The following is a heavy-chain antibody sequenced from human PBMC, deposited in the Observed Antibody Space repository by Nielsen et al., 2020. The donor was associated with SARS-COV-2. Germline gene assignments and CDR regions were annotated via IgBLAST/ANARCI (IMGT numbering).Heavy chain of an antibody. D-gene: IGHD3-22*01. CDR1: GFTFSSYD. Sequence: GESLKISCAASGFTFSSYDMHWVRQATGKGLEWVSAIGTAGDTYYPGSVKGRFTISRENAKNSLYLQMNSLRAEDTALYYCAKIASVSAFDIWGQGTMVTVSS. V-gene: IGHV3-13*01. J-gene: IGHJ3*02. CDR3: AKIASVSAFDI. CDR2: IGTAGDT.